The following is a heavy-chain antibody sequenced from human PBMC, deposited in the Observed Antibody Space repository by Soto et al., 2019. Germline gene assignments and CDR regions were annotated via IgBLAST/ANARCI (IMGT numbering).Heavy chain of an antibody. CDR3: AKNPGYYYDSTGYHFDY. CDR2: INNDGSIA. J-gene: IGHJ4*02. D-gene: IGHD3-22*01. V-gene: IGHV3-74*01. CDR1: QFTFSISW. Sequence: PGGSLRLSCSASQFTFSISWMHWIRQVPGKGLAWVSRINNDGSIANYADSVKGRFTISRDNSKNTLYLQMNSLRAEDTAVYYCAKNPGYYYDSTGYHFDYWGQGTLVTVSS.